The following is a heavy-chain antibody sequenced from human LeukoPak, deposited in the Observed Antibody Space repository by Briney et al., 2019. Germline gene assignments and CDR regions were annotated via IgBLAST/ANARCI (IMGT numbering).Heavy chain of an antibody. J-gene: IGHJ4*02. D-gene: IGHD3-3*01. CDR2: ISGSGGNT. CDR3: AKGVHKLNYDFWSGYYPPIYFDY. Sequence: EAGGSLRLSCAASGFTFSSYAMSWVRQAPGKGLEWVSAISGSGGNTYYADSVKGRFTISRDNSRNTLYLHMNSLRAEDTALYYCAKGVHKLNYDFWSGYYPPIYFDYWGQGTLVTVSS. V-gene: IGHV3-23*01. CDR1: GFTFSSYA.